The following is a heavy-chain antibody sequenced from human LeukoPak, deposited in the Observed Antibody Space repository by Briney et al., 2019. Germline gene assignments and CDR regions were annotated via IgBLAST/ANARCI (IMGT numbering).Heavy chain of an antibody. J-gene: IGHJ4*02. D-gene: IGHD3-22*01. CDR2: IYSDGSA. Sequence: PGGSLRLSCTASGFTARSNYMFWVRQAPGKGLECVSVIYSDGSAYYADSVKGRFTISRDSSMNTLFLQMSSLRAEDTAMYYCAGALYYNYYETRYFAYWGQGTPVTVSS. CDR1: GFTARSNY. V-gene: IGHV3-53*01. CDR3: AGALYYNYYETRYFAY.